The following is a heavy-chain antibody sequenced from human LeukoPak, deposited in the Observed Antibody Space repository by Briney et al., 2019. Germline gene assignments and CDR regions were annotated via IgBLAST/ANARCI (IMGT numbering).Heavy chain of an antibody. CDR1: GYTFTSYG. Sequence: ASVKVSCKASGYTFTSYGISWVRQAPGQGLEWMGWISAYNGNTNYAQKLQGRVTMTTDTSTSTAYMELRSLRSDDTAVYYCARDMSYCGGDCFSGSGVDSDYWGQGTLVTVSS. J-gene: IGHJ4*02. CDR2: ISAYNGNT. V-gene: IGHV1-18*01. CDR3: ARDMSYCGGDCFSGSGVDSDY. D-gene: IGHD2-21*01.